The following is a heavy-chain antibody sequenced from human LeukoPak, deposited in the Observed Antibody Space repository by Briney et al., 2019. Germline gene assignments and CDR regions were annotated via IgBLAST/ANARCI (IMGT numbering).Heavy chain of an antibody. CDR1: GYTFSSYS. CDR2: ISVRSNYI. D-gene: IGHD3-22*01. J-gene: IGHJ4*02. CDR3: VRLRRNSDTSGFYYYYYF. V-gene: IGHV3-21*01. Sequence: GGSLRLSSVASGYTFSSYSINWVRHAPGKGLEWVSSISVRSNYIYYADSVRGRFSISRDDARDSLYLQMNSLRAEDTAVYFCVRLRRNSDTSGFYYYYYFWGQGTLVTVSS.